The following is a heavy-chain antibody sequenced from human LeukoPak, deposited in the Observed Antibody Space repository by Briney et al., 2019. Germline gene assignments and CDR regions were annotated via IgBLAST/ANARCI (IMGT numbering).Heavy chain of an antibody. CDR3: ARDWFMDIVVAPLVGYGMDV. CDR2: ISYDGSNK. V-gene: IGHV3-30*03. CDR1: GFTFSSYG. J-gene: IGHJ6*02. Sequence: GGSLRLSCAASGFTFSSYGMHWVRQAPGKGLEWVAVISYDGSNKYYADSVKGRFTISRDNSKNTLYLQMNSLRAEDTAVYYCARDWFMDIVVAPLVGYGMDVWGQGTTVTVSS. D-gene: IGHD2-15*01.